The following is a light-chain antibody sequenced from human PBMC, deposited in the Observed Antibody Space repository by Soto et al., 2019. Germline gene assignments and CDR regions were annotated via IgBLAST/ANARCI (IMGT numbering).Light chain of an antibody. V-gene: IGLV2-23*01. CDR2: EGS. CDR1: SSDVGSYNL. CDR3: CSYAGSSTYYV. J-gene: IGLJ1*01. Sequence: QSALNQPASVSGSPGQSITISCTGTSSDVGSYNLVSWYQQHPGKAPKLMIYEGSERPSGVSNRFSGSKSGNTASLTISGLQAEDEADYYCCSYAGSSTYYVFGTGTKVTVL.